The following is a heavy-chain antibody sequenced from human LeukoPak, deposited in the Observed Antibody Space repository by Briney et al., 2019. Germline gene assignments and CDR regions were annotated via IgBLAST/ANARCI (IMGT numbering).Heavy chain of an antibody. D-gene: IGHD3-3*01. J-gene: IGHJ4*02. Sequence: GGSLRLSCAASGFTFSSYIMNWVRQAPGKGLEWVSSISSSSSYIYYADSVKGRFTISRDNAKNSLYLQMNSLRAEDTAVYYCARGKRRITIFGVVIIPPFDYWGQGTLVTVSS. CDR3: ARGKRRITIFGVVIIPPFDY. V-gene: IGHV3-21*01. CDR2: ISSSSSYI. CDR1: GFTFSSYI.